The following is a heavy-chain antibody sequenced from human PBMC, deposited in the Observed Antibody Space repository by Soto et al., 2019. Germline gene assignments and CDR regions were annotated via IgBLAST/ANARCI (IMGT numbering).Heavy chain of an antibody. Sequence: QVQLVQSGAEVKKPGASVKVSCKASGYTFTSYGISWVRQAPGQGLEWMGWISAYNGNTNYAQKLQGRVTMTTATSTGTAYMEVRSLRSNDTDVYYCARSGYSGLAPLDYWGQGSLVTVSS. CDR2: ISAYNGNT. J-gene: IGHJ4*02. CDR3: ARSGYSGLAPLDY. D-gene: IGHD5-12*01. V-gene: IGHV1-18*01. CDR1: GYTFTSYG.